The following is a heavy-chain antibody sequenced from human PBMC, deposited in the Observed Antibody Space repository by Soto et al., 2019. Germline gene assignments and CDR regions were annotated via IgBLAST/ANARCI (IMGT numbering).Heavy chain of an antibody. J-gene: IGHJ6*03. D-gene: IGHD3-9*01. V-gene: IGHV1-3*01. CDR3: ASGGDLLAGSPPGGYYYDMDV. CDR1: GYTFTSYA. Sequence: QVQLVQSGDEVKKPGASVKVSCKASGYTFTSYAMHWVRQAPGQRLEWMGWINDGNGNTKYSQKFQGRVTITRDTSASTAYMELSSLRSEDTAVYYCASGGDLLAGSPPGGYYYDMDVWGKGTTVTVSS. CDR2: INDGNGNT.